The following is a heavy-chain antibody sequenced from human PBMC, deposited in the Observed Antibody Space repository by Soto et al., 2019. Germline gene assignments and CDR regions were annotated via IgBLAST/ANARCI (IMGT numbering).Heavy chain of an antibody. V-gene: IGHV3-30-3*01. CDR3: ARSSGAAGDNDAFDI. CDR1: GFTFRSYA. J-gene: IGHJ3*02. D-gene: IGHD6-13*01. Sequence: GGSLRLSCAASGFTFRSYALHWVRQAPGKGLEWVAVISYDGSNKYYADSVKGRFTISRDNSKNTLYLQMNSLRAEDTAVYYCARSSGAAGDNDAFDIWGQGTMVTVSS. CDR2: ISYDGSNK.